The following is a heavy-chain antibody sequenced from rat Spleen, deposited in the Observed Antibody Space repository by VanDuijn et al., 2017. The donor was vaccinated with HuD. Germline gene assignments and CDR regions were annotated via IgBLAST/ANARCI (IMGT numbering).Heavy chain of an antibody. CDR3: AKGWYFDF. Sequence: EVQLVESGGGLVQPGNSLKLSCVVSGFTFSDYAMAWVRQAPTKGLEWVASISYDGGNTYYRDSVKGRFTISRDNAKSSLYLQMDSLRSEDTSTYYCAKGWYFDFWGPGTMVTVSS. J-gene: IGHJ1*01. CDR2: ISYDGGNT. V-gene: IGHV5-20*01. CDR1: GFTFSDYA.